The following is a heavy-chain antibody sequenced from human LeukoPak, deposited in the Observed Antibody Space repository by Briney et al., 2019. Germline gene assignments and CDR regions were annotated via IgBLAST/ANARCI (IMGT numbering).Heavy chain of an antibody. CDR3: AREPSYYYDSSGYVNDY. Sequence: PSETLSLTCAVYGGSFSGYYWSWIRQPPGKGLEWIGEINHSGSTNYNPSLKSRVTISVDTSKNQFSLKLSSVTAADTAVYYCAREPSYYYDSSGYVNDYWGQGTLVTVSS. D-gene: IGHD3-22*01. CDR1: GGSFSGYY. J-gene: IGHJ4*02. V-gene: IGHV4-34*01. CDR2: INHSGST.